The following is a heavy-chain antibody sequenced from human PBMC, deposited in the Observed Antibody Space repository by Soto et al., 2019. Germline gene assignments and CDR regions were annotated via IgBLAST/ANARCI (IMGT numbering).Heavy chain of an antibody. J-gene: IGHJ6*02. CDR2: MNPNSGNT. Sequence: QVQLVQSGAEVKKPGASVKVSCKASGYTFTSYDINWVRQATGQGLEWMGWMNPNSGNTGYAQKFQGRVTMTRNTSISTAYMELSSLRSEDTAVYYCARGEYCISTSCYFRVYYYYGMDVWGQGTTVTVSS. D-gene: IGHD2-2*01. CDR1: GYTFTSYD. V-gene: IGHV1-8*01. CDR3: ARGEYCISTSCYFRVYYYYGMDV.